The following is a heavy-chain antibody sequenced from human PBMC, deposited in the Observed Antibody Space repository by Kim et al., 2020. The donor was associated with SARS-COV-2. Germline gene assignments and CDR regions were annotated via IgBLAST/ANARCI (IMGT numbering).Heavy chain of an antibody. CDR1: GFTFSSYV. V-gene: IGHV3-23*01. CDR3: AKKYLARAGSDPFDS. D-gene: IGHD6-13*01. J-gene: IGHJ4*02. CDR2: ISSGGDTT. Sequence: GGSLRLSCAASGFTFSSYVMSWVRQAPGKGLERVSGISSGGDTTYYADSVKGRFTVSRDNSKNTVYLQMNNLRVEDTAVYYCAKKYLARAGSDPFDSWGEGTLVTVSS.